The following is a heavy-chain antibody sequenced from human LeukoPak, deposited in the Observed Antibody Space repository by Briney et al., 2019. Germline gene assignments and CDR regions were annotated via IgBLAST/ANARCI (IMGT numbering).Heavy chain of an antibody. D-gene: IGHD3-16*01. J-gene: IGHJ5*02. Sequence: SETLSLTCAVYGGPFSGYYWSWIRQPPGKGLEWIGEINHSGSTNYNPSLKSRVTISVDTSKNQFSLKLSSVTAADTAVYYCAGHDPPENWFDPWGQGTLVTVSS. V-gene: IGHV4-34*01. CDR2: INHSGST. CDR1: GGPFSGYY. CDR3: AGHDPPENWFDP.